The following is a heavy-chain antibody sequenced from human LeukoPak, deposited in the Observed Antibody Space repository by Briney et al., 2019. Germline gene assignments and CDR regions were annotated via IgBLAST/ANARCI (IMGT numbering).Heavy chain of an antibody. V-gene: IGHV3-74*01. CDR1: GFTFSTYW. CDR3: ARVGYCSSTSCSPAEYFQH. D-gene: IGHD2-2*03. J-gene: IGHJ1*01. Sequence: PGGSLRLSCAASGFTFSTYWMHWVRQAPGKGLVWVSRINSDGSSTGYADSVKGRFTISRDNAKNTLYLQMNSLRAEDTAVYYCARVGYCSSTSCSPAEYFQHWGQGTLVTVSS. CDR2: INSDGSST.